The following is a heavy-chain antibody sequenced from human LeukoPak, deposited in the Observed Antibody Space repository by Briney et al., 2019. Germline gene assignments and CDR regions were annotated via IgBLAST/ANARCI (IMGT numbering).Heavy chain of an antibody. V-gene: IGHV3-21*01. CDR3: ARGYCSSTSCPPQI. CDR1: GFTFSSYS. J-gene: IGHJ3*02. D-gene: IGHD2-2*01. Sequence: GGSLRPSCAASGFTFSSYSMNWVRQAPGKGLEWVSSISSSSSYIYYADSVKGRFTISRDNAKNSLYLQMNSLRAEDTAVYYCARGYCSSTSCPPQIWGQGTMVTVSS. CDR2: ISSSSSYI.